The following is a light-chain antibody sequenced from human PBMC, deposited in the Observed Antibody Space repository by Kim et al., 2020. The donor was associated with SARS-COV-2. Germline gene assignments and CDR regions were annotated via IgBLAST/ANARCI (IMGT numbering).Light chain of an antibody. CDR1: QSVSSSY. Sequence: SSSAGDRATLSCRASQSVSSSYSAWYQQTPGQAPRLLISGASSRATGIPDRFSGSGSGTDFTLTISRLEPEEFAVYYCQQYGSSYTFGQGTKLEI. CDR3: QQYGSSYT. CDR2: GAS. J-gene: IGKJ2*01. V-gene: IGKV3-20*01.